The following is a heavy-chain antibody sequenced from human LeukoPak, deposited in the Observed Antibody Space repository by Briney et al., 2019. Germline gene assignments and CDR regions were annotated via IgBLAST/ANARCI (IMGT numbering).Heavy chain of an antibody. CDR1: GGSISGYY. CDR2: IYDSGIS. V-gene: IGHV4-59*08. Sequence: PSETLSLTCSVSGGSISGYYWSWIRQTPGKGLEWIGYIYDSGISEYNPSLKSRVTMSVDTSKNQFSLKLSSVTAADTAVYYCARGGNAGSGSYYNVPFDYWGQGTLVTVSS. D-gene: IGHD3-10*01. J-gene: IGHJ4*02. CDR3: ARGGNAGSGSYYNVPFDY.